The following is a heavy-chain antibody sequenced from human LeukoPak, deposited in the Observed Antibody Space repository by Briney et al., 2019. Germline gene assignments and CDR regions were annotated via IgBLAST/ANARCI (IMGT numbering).Heavy chain of an antibody. J-gene: IGHJ4*02. Sequence: ASVKVSCKASGYTFTSYDINWVRQATGQGLEWMGWMNPNSGNTGYAQKFQGRVTMTRSTSISTAYMELSSLRSEDTAVYYCARFSGENYYDSSGYPGIDYWGQGTLVTVSS. CDR2: MNPNSGNT. D-gene: IGHD3-22*01. V-gene: IGHV1-8*01. CDR3: ARFSGENYYDSSGYPGIDY. CDR1: GYTFTSYD.